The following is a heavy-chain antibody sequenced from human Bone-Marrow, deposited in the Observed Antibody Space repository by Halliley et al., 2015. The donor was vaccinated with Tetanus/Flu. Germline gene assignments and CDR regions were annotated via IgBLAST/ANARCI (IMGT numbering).Heavy chain of an antibody. CDR3: SRPRRGEDQQVLWFGD. J-gene: IGHJ4*02. CDR2: IRSKANNYAT. CDR1: GFTFSVSA. D-gene: IGHD3-10*01. Sequence: SLRLSCVGSGFTFSVSAIHWVRQAPGKGLEWVGRIRSKANNYATTYSPSMKGRFTISRDDSKDTAYLQINSLKTEDTAVYFCSRPRRGEDQQVLWFGDWGQGTQVTVSS. V-gene: IGHV3-73*01.